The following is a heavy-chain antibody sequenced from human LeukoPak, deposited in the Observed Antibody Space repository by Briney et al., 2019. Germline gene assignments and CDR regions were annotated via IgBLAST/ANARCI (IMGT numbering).Heavy chain of an antibody. CDR3: AKVMDTVVVVAATSDY. J-gene: IGHJ4*02. CDR2: ISGSGGST. CDR1: GFTFSSYA. V-gene: IGHV3-23*01. D-gene: IGHD2-15*01. Sequence: PGGSLRLSCAASGFTFSSYAMSWVRQAPGKGLEWVSAISGSGGSTYYADSVKGRFTISRDNSKNTLYLQMNSLRAEDTAVYYCAKVMDTVVVVAATSDYWGQGTLVTVSS.